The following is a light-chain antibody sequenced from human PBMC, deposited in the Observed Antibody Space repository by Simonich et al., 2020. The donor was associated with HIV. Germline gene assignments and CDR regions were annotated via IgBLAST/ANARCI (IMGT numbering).Light chain of an antibody. V-gene: IGKV1-5*03. CDR1: QIISTW. CDR2: QAY. J-gene: IGKJ1*01. CDR3: QQYSNYSRT. Sequence: DIQMTQSPSTLSASVGDRVTITCRASQIISTWLAWYQQKPGKAPKLLIYQAYSLESGVPSRFSVSVSGTEFTLTVSSLQPDDFATYFCQQYSNYSRTFGQGTKVEIK.